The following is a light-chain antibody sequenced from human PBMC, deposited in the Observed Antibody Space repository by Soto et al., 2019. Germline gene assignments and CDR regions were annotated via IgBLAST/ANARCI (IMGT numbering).Light chain of an antibody. Sequence: QSVLTQPRSVSGSPGQSVTLSCTGTSSDVGNYDYVSWYQQHPGMAPKLIIYDVIKRPSGVPDRFSGSKSGNTASLTISGLQAEDEADYYCCSYAGSYIRYVFGTGTKVTVL. V-gene: IGLV2-11*01. CDR2: DVI. J-gene: IGLJ1*01. CDR1: SSDVGNYDY. CDR3: CSYAGSYIRYV.